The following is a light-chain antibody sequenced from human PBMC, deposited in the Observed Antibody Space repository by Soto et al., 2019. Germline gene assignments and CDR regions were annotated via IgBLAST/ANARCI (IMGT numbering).Light chain of an antibody. Sequence: EIVLTQSPATLSLSPGERATLSCRASQSVSSYLAWYQQNPGQAPRLLIYDASNRATGIPARFSGSGSGTDFSLTISCLAPEDFAIYYCQQRSNWPPVTFGGGTKVEIK. CDR1: QSVSSY. CDR2: DAS. J-gene: IGKJ4*01. V-gene: IGKV3-11*01. CDR3: QQRSNWPPVT.